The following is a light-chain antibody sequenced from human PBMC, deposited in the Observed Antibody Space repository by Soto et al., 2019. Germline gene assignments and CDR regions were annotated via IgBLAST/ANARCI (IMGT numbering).Light chain of an antibody. J-gene: IGKJ1*01. CDR3: QQYGSSPWK. CDR1: QSVSSN. V-gene: IGKV3-20*01. Sequence: EIVLTQSPATLSLSPGERVTLSCSASQSVSSNLAWYQQKPGQAPRLLIYGASSRATGIPDRFSGSGSGIDFTLTISRLEPEDLAVYYCQQYGSSPWKFGQGTKVDIK. CDR2: GAS.